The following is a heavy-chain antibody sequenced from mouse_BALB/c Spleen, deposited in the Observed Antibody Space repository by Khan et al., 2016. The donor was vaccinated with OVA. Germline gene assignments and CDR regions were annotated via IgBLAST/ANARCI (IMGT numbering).Heavy chain of an antibody. CDR2: ISYSGST. J-gene: IGHJ4*01. CDR1: GYSITSNYA. CDR3: ARGNYYGYAMDY. V-gene: IGHV3-2*02. Sequence: EVQLQESGPGLVKPSQSLSHTCTVTGYSITSNYAWNWIRQFPGNKLEWMGYISYSGSTSYNPSLKSRISITRDTSKNQFFLQLSSVTTEDTATDYCARGNYYGYAMDYWGQGTSVTVSS. D-gene: IGHD1-1*01.